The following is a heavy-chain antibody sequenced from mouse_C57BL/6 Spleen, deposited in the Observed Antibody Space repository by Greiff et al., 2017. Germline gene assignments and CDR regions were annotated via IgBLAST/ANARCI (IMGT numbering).Heavy chain of an antibody. J-gene: IGHJ2*01. CDR3: AREDWDVYYFDY. CDR1: GYSITSGYY. D-gene: IGHD4-1*01. V-gene: IGHV3-6*01. Sequence: ESGPGLVKPSQSLSLTCSVTGYSITSGYYWNWIRQFPGNKLEWMGYISYDGSNNYNPSLKNRISITRDTSKNQFFLKLNSVTTEDTSTYYCAREDWDVYYFDYWGQGTTLTVSS. CDR2: ISYDGSN.